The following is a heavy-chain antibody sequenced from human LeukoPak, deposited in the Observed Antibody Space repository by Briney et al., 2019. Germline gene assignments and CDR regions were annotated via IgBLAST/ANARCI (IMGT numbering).Heavy chain of an antibody. J-gene: IGHJ3*02. Sequence: GGSLRLSCAASGFTFNSDVMSWVRPAPGKGLEWVSTISCGGGSTYYADSVRGRFTISRDISKNTLFLQMNSLRDEDTAVYYCAKDLGGVGPAQLRFTNAFDIWGQGTMVTVSS. CDR1: GFTFNSDV. V-gene: IGHV3-23*01. CDR3: AKDLGGVGPAQLRFTNAFDI. CDR2: ISCGGGST. D-gene: IGHD3-16*01.